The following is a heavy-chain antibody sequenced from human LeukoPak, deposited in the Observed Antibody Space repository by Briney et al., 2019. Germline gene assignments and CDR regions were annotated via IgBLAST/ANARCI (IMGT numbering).Heavy chain of an antibody. J-gene: IGHJ6*03. CDR2: ISKTTTYI. V-gene: IGHV3-21*06. CDR3: ARRIAVAPPDEDYYYYYMDV. Sequence: GRSLRLSRSRSGFSVSTYSITCVPQAPGKGLEWGSSISKTTTYIYYEDSVRGRFTISRDNAKNLMYLQMNCLRAEDTAVHFCARRIAVAPPDEDYYYYYMDVWGKGTTVTVSS. D-gene: IGHD6-19*01. CDR1: GFSVSTYS.